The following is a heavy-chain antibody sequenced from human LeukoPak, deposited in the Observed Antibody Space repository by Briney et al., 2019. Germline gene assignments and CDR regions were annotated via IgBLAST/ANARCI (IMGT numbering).Heavy chain of an antibody. Sequence: PGGSLRLSCVASGFTFSSYWMTWVRQAPGKGLEWVANIKTDGSQIYYVDSVRGRFTITRDNAKNSLYLQMNSLRVEDTAVYYCARDLNWETYWGQGTLVSVSS. J-gene: IGHJ4*02. CDR3: ARDLNWETY. CDR2: IKTDGSQI. D-gene: IGHD7-27*01. V-gene: IGHV3-7*01. CDR1: GFTFSSYW.